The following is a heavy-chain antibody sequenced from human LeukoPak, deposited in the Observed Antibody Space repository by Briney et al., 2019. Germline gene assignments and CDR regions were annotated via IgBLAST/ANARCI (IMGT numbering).Heavy chain of an antibody. CDR1: GYSFTSCD. Sequence: AVKVSCKASGYSFTSCDINWVRQPTAQGLEWMGWMSPNSGDTGYAHEFQGRRTMTRDTSKSTAYLELSSLRSEDTAVYYCVRTPPNWGADYWGQEPLATASS. D-gene: IGHD3-16*01. CDR3: VRTPPNWGADY. V-gene: IGHV1-8*01. J-gene: IGHJ4*02. CDR2: MSPNSGDT.